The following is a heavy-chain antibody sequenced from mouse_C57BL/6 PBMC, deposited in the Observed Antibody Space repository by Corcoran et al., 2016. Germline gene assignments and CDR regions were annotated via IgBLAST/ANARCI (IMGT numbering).Heavy chain of an antibody. CDR1: GYTFTSYG. D-gene: IGHD1-1*01. Sequence: QVQLQQSGAELARPGASVKLSCKASGYTFTSYGISWVKQRTGQGLEWIGEIYPRSGNTYYNEKFKGKATLTADKSSSTAYMELRSLTSEDSAVYFCARQEAYGSSPYWYFDVWGTGTTVTVSS. CDR3: ARQEAYGSSPYWYFDV. V-gene: IGHV1-81*01. CDR2: IYPRSGNT. J-gene: IGHJ1*03.